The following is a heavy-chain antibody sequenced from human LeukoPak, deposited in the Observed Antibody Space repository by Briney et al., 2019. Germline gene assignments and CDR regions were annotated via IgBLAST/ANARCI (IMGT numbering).Heavy chain of an antibody. V-gene: IGHV5-51*01. D-gene: IGHD6-13*01. CDR2: IHPGDSDT. CDR1: GYRLTDNW. J-gene: IGHJ4*02. Sequence: GESLKISCKISGYRLTDNWIGWVRQVPGKGLEWMGLIHPGDSDTRYSPSFQGQVTFSVDMSISTAYLQLSGLRASDTAIYYCVRFGLTSSLDYWGQGTLVTVSS. CDR3: VRFGLTSSLDY.